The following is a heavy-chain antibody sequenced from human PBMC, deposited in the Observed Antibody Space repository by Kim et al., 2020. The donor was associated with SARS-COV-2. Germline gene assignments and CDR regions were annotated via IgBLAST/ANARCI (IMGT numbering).Heavy chain of an antibody. J-gene: IGHJ3*02. D-gene: IGHD3-10*01. CDR2: INHSGSN. CDR3: ARGSSPGDIWFGEEKETSDVFDI. CDR1: GGSFSGYY. Sequence: SETLSLTCAVYGGSFSGYYWSWIRQPPGKGLEWIGEINHSGSNNYNPSLKSRVTISVDTSKNQFSLKLSSVTAADTAVYYCARGSSPGDIWFGEEKETSDVFDIWGQGTKVTVSS. V-gene: IGHV4-34*01.